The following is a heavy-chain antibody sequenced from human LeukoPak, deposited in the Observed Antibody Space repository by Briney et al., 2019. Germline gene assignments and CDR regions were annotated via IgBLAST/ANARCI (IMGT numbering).Heavy chain of an antibody. CDR3: ATTGIAVAETYYYYGMDV. CDR2: INPNSGGT. CDR1: GYTFTGYY. J-gene: IGHJ6*02. D-gene: IGHD6-19*01. V-gene: IGHV1-2*02. Sequence: GASVKVSCKASGYTFTGYYMHWVRQAPGQGLEWMGWINPNSGGTNYAQKFQGRVTMTRDTSISTAYMELSRLRSDDTAVYYCATTGIAVAETYYYYGMDVWGQGTTVTVSS.